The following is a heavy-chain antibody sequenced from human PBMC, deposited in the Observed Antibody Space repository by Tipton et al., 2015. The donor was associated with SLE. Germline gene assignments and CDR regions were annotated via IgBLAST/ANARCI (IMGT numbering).Heavy chain of an antibody. Sequence: TLSLTCAVYGGSFSGYYWSWIRQPPGKGLEWIGEINHSGSTNYNPSLKSRVTISVDTSKNQFSLKLSSVTAADTAVYYCARQRIAVAGTGYWYFDLWGRGTLVTVSS. CDR1: GGSFSGYY. J-gene: IGHJ2*01. V-gene: IGHV4-34*01. CDR2: INHSGST. CDR3: ARQRIAVAGTGYWYFDL. D-gene: IGHD6-19*01.